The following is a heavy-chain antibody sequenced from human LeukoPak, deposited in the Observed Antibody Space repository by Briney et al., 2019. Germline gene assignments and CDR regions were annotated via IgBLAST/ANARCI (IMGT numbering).Heavy chain of an antibody. D-gene: IGHD6-6*01. J-gene: IGHJ3*01. V-gene: IGHV3-13*04. CDR3: ARGFVHAFDL. Sequence: PGGSLRLSCAASGFAFSTYDMHWVRQATGKDLEWVSAIGVAGDTYYPGSVKGRFTISRENAKNSLYLQMNSLRAGDTAVYYCARGFVHAFDLWGQGTMVTVSS. CDR1: GFAFSTYD. CDR2: IGVAGDT.